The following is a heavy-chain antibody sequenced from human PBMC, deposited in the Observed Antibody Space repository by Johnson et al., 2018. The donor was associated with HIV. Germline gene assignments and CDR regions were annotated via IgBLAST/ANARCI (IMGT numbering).Heavy chain of an antibody. V-gene: IGHV3-20*04. Sequence: EVPLVESGGGVVRPGSSLRLPRAASVFTLDDYGMAWVHPAPGQGLYLVSCIHWNGGRTGAADSVKGRFTISRDHAKNSMYLQMNSLRVEDTALYYCVRDTGYCSGGRCDDAFDVWGQGTMVTFSS. CDR2: IHWNGGRT. D-gene: IGHD2-15*01. CDR3: VRDTGYCSGGRCDDAFDV. J-gene: IGHJ3*01. CDR1: VFTLDDYG.